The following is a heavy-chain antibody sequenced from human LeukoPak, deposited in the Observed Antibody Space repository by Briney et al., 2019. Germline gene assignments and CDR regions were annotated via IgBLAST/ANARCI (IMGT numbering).Heavy chain of an antibody. CDR3: ATDYDILTSPAFDY. J-gene: IGHJ4*02. CDR1: GYTLTELS. Sequence: GASVKVSCKVSGYTLTELSMHWVRQAPGKGLEWMGGFDPEDGETIYAQKFQGRVTMTEDTSTDTAYMELSSLRSEDTAVYYCATDYDILTSPAFDYWGQGTLVTVSS. V-gene: IGHV1-24*01. D-gene: IGHD3-9*01. CDR2: FDPEDGET.